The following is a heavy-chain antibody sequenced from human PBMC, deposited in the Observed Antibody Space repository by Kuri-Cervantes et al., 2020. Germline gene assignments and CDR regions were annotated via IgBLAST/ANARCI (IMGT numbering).Heavy chain of an antibody. Sequence: GESLKISCAASGFTFNNAWMSWVRQVPGKGLEWVGRIKSKTDGGTTEYAAPVKGRFTISRDDSKNTLYLQMNSLKTEDTAVYYCTTDQLYSDYWGQGTLVTVSS. J-gene: IGHJ4*02. CDR3: TTDQLYSDY. D-gene: IGHD1-1*01. CDR1: GFTFNNAW. CDR2: IKSKTDGGTT. V-gene: IGHV3-15*01.